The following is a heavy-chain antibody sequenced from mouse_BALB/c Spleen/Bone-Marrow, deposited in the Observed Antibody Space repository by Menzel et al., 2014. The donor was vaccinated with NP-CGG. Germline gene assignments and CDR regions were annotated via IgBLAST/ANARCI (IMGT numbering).Heavy chain of an antibody. V-gene: IGHV1S53*02. CDR3: RRSVGNPFDH. CDR1: GYTFTDHA. J-gene: IGHJ2*01. CDR2: ISPGNGDI. D-gene: IGHD2-1*01. Sequence: VQLQQSDAELVKPGASVKISCKASGYTFTDHAIHWVKQKPEQGLEWIGYISPGNGDIKYNEKFKGKATLTADKSSSTAYMQLSGLTSEDSAVYICRRSVGNPFDHCGQGTTLTVSS.